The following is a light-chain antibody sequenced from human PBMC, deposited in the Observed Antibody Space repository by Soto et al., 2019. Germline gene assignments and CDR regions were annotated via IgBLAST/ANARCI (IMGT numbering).Light chain of an antibody. Sequence: ESVLTQSQGTLSLSPGERATLSCRASQTVTRSYLAWYQQKPGQAPRLLIYDASNRATGIPARFSGSGSGTDFTLTISSLEPEDFAVYYCQQRSNWPPITFGQGTRLEI. CDR3: QQRSNWPPIT. J-gene: IGKJ5*01. V-gene: IGKV3-11*01. CDR2: DAS. CDR1: QTVTRSY.